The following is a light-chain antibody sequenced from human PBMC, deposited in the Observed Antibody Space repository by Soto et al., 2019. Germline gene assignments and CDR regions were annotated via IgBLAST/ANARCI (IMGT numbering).Light chain of an antibody. J-gene: IGLJ1*01. CDR1: SSDVGAYDY. Sequence: QSVLTQPASLSGSPGQSITISCTGTSSDVGAYDYVSWYQQHPGKAPKLLIYHVSKRPSGVPDRFSGSKSGNTASLTISGLQAEDEADYYCCTDAGSYKVFGIGTKLTVL. CDR3: CTDAGSYKV. V-gene: IGLV2-11*01. CDR2: HVS.